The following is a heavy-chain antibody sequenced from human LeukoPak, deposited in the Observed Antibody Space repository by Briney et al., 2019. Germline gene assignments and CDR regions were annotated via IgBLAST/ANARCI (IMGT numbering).Heavy chain of an antibody. V-gene: IGHV3-30*18. Sequence: PGRSLRLSCAASGFTFSSYGMHWVRQAPGKGLEWVAVISYDGSNKYYADSVKGRFTISRDNSKNMLYLQMNSLRAEDTAVYYCAKDRAVVVATTDYYYYYGMDVWGQGTTVTVSS. CDR3: AKDRAVVVATTDYYYYYGMDV. D-gene: IGHD2-15*01. J-gene: IGHJ6*02. CDR1: GFTFSSYG. CDR2: ISYDGSNK.